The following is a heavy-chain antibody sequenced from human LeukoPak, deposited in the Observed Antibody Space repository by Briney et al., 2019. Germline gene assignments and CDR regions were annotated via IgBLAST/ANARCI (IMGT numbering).Heavy chain of an antibody. V-gene: IGHV1-18*04. J-gene: IGHJ4*02. D-gene: IGHD2-2*01. CDR3: ARDHLGYCSSTSCYGGY. CDR2: ISAYNGNT. Sequence: ASVKVSCKASGYTFTSYGISWVRQAPGQGLEWMGWISAYNGNTNYAQKLQGRVTMTTDTSTSTAYMELRSLRSDDTAVCYCARDHLGYCSSTSCYGGYWGQGTLVTVSS. CDR1: GYTFTSYG.